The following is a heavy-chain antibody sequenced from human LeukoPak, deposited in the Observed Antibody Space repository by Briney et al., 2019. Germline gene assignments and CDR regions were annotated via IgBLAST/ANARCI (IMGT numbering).Heavy chain of an antibody. CDR2: IWYDGSSK. J-gene: IGHJ4*02. V-gene: IGHV3-33*01. D-gene: IGHD5-12*01. Sequence: PGGSLRLSCAASGFSFSSYGMHWVRQAPVKGLEWVAVIWYDGSSKYYGDSVKGRFTISRDNSKNTLYLQMNSLRAEDAAVYYCARGGERYYFDSWGQGTLVTVSS. CDR3: ARGGERYYFDS. CDR1: GFSFSSYG.